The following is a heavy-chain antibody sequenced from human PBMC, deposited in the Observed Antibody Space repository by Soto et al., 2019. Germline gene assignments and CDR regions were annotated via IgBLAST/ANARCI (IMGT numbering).Heavy chain of an antibody. CDR1: GFTFSSYA. D-gene: IGHD3-16*01. Sequence: GGSLRLSCAASGFTFSSYAMSWVRQAPGKGLEWVSAISGSGGSTYYADSVKGRFTISRDNSKNTLYLQMNSLRAEDTALYYCATNPPPTPDYDHLRMDVWGQGTTVTVSS. V-gene: IGHV3-23*01. J-gene: IGHJ6*02. CDR3: ATNPPPTPDYDHLRMDV. CDR2: ISGSGGST.